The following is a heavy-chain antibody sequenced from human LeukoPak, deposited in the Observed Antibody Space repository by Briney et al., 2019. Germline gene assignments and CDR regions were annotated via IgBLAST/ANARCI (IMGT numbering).Heavy chain of an antibody. CDR1: GYTFTGYY. CDR3: ARFSTVTPYYLDY. CDR2: INPNSGGT. Sequence: ASVTVSCKASGYTFTGYYMHWVRQAPGQGLEWMGWINPNSGGTNYAQKFQGRVTMTRDTSISTAYMELSRLRSDDTAVYYCARFSTVTPYYLDYWGQGTLVTVSS. V-gene: IGHV1-2*02. J-gene: IGHJ4*02. D-gene: IGHD4-11*01.